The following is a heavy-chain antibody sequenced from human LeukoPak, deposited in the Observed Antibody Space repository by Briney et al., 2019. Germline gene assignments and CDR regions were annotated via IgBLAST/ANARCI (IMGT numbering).Heavy chain of an antibody. V-gene: IGHV4-59*01. CDR2: IYYSGST. J-gene: IGHJ6*02. CDR1: GGSISSYY. Sequence: SETLSLTCTVSGGSISSYYWSWIRQPPGKGLEWIGYIYYSGSTNYNPSLKSRVTISVDTSKNQFSLKLSSVTAADTAVYYCARAGDFWSGYYSCGMDVWGQGTTVTVSS. CDR3: ARAGDFWSGYYSCGMDV. D-gene: IGHD3-3*01.